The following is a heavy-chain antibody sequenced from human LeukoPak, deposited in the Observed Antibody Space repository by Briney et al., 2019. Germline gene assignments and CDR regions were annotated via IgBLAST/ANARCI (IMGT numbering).Heavy chain of an antibody. Sequence: GGSLRLSCAASGFTFSSYAMSWVRQAPGKGLELVSAISGSVGSTYYADSVKGRFTISRDNSKNTLYLQMNSLRSEDTAVYYCAKYQPDSSGYYQPVYYYYGMDVWGQGTTVTVSS. V-gene: IGHV3-23*01. CDR3: AKYQPDSSGYYQPVYYYYGMDV. D-gene: IGHD3-22*01. J-gene: IGHJ6*02. CDR2: ISGSVGST. CDR1: GFTFSSYA.